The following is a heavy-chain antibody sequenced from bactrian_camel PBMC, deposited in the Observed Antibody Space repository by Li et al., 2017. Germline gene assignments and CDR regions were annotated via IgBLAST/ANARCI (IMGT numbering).Heavy chain of an antibody. J-gene: IGHJ4*01. CDR3: ATGEMGWVLGNY. CDR2: IDADGTT. Sequence: HVQLVESGGGSVQTGGSLRLACVVYGLSVSSYCMGWFRQGLGKERAGVAGIDADGTTTYADSVKGRFTISRDNANNTLYLQMISLKTEDTAVDYCATGEMGWVLGNYWGKGTQVTVS. CDR1: GLSVSSYC. V-gene: IGHV3S1*01. D-gene: IGHD5*01.